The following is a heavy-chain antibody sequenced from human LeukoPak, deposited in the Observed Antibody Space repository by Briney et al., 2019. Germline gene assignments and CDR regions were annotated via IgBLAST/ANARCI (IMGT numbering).Heavy chain of an antibody. CDR3: AREVRGDYFDF. J-gene: IGHJ4*02. CDR1: GFTFSSYA. V-gene: IGHV3-30*04. Sequence: GRSLRLSCAASGFTFSSYAMHWVRQAPGKGLEWVAIISYDGSAKYYADSVKGRFTISRDNSKNTLYLQMNSLRADDTAVYYCAREVRGDYFDFWGQGTLVTVSS. D-gene: IGHD3-16*01. CDR2: ISYDGSAK.